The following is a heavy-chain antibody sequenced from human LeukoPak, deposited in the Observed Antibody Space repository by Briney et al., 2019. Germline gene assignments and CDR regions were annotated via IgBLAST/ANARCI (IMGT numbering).Heavy chain of an antibody. V-gene: IGHV3-21*01. J-gene: IGHJ3*02. CDR3: ARDGSGYCSSTSCYGVGTFDI. CDR2: ISSSSSYI. D-gene: IGHD2-2*01. CDR1: GFTFSSYS. Sequence: GGSLRLSCAASGFTFSSYSMNWVRQAPGKGLEWVSSISSSSSYIYYADSVKGRFTISRDNAKNSLYLQMNSLRAEDTAVYYCARDGSGYCSSTSCYGVGTFDIRGQGTMVTVSS.